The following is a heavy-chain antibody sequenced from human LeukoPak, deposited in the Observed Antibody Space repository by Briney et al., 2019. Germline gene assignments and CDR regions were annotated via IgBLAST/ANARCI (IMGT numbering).Heavy chain of an antibody. J-gene: IGHJ3*02. D-gene: IGHD3-22*01. CDR3: VRNFDSYNAFDI. V-gene: IGHV4-34*09. CDR1: GGSFSGYY. Sequence: SETLSLTCAVYGGSFSGYYWSWIRQPPGKGLEWIGYIFYNGNTYYNPSLKSRLTISGDTSENQFSLKLSSVTAADTAVYYCVRNFDSYNAFDIWGQGTMVTVSS. CDR2: IFYNGNT.